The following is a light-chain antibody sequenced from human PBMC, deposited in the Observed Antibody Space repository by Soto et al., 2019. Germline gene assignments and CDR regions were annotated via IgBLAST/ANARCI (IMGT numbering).Light chain of an antibody. Sequence: DIPMTQSPFSLSAFVGGRVTITCRASQDITKYLAWFQQKPGKAPKSLIFAASTLQTGVPSRFSGSGSGTDFTLTISSLQPEDFATYYCQQYKSYPYTFGQGTKLEFK. CDR1: QDITKY. CDR2: AAS. CDR3: QQYKSYPYT. V-gene: IGKV1-16*01. J-gene: IGKJ2*01.